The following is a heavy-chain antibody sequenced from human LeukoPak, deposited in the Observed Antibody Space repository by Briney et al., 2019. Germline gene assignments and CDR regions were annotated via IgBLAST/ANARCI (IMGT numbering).Heavy chain of an antibody. V-gene: IGHV1-18*04. Sequence: ASVKVSCKASGYTFTTYGITWVRQAPGLGLEWMGWISAYNGNTNYAQKLQGRVTVTTDTSTSTAYMELRSLRSDDTAVYYCARALVDGYKELGYWGQGTLVTVSS. J-gene: IGHJ4*02. CDR3: ARALVDGYKELGY. CDR1: GYTFTTYG. D-gene: IGHD5-24*01. CDR2: ISAYNGNT.